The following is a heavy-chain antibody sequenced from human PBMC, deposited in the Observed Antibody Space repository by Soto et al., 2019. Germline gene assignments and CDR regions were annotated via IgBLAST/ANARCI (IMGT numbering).Heavy chain of an antibody. CDR3: ARDSMVQETRSDY. D-gene: IGHD3-10*01. J-gene: IGHJ4*02. CDR1: GFTFSSYS. V-gene: IGHV3-21*01. CDR2: ISSSSSYI. Sequence: GGSLRLSCAASGFTFSSYSMNWVRQAPGKGLEWVSSISSSSSYIYYADSVRGRFTISRDNAKNSLYLQMNSLRAEDTAVYYCARDSMVQETRSDYWGQGTLVTVSS.